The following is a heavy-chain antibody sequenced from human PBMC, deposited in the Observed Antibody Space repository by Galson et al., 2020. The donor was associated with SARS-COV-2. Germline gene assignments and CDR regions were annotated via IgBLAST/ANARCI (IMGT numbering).Heavy chain of an antibody. V-gene: IGHV3-23*01. D-gene: IGHD1-26*01. Sequence: GESLKISCTDSGFTFSTYGLSWVRQSPEKGLEWVSAISISGTATWYADSVKGRFTISRDNPKNTLYLQMDSLRAEDTAVYYCAKDRYGSYPSYFDYWGQGTLVTVSS. J-gene: IGHJ4*02. CDR1: GFTFSTYG. CDR2: ISISGTAT. CDR3: AKDRYGSYPSYFDY.